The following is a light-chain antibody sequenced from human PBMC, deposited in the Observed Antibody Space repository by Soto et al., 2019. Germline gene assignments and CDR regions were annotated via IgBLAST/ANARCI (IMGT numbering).Light chain of an antibody. J-gene: IGLJ2*01. V-gene: IGLV2-14*01. CDR3: QSHDSSLSGHVV. Sequence: QSALTQPASVSGSPGQSITISCTGTSSDVGGYKYVSWYQQHPDKAPKLMIYEVTNRPSGVSNRFSGSKSGNTASLTISGLQAEDEADYYCQSHDSSLSGHVVFGGGTKLTVL. CDR1: SSDVGGYKY. CDR2: EVT.